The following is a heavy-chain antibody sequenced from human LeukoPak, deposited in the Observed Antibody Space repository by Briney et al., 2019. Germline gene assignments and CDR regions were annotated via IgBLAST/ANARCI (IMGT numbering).Heavy chain of an antibody. Sequence: ASVKVSCKASGYTFTSYYMHWVRQAPGQGLEWMGWINPNSGGTNYAQKFQGRVTMTRDTSISTAYMELSRLRSDDTAVYYCARAGTYYYDSSGYGVEFFDYWGQGTLVTVSS. V-gene: IGHV1-2*02. CDR3: ARAGTYYYDSSGYGVEFFDY. CDR1: GYTFTSYY. D-gene: IGHD3-22*01. J-gene: IGHJ4*02. CDR2: INPNSGGT.